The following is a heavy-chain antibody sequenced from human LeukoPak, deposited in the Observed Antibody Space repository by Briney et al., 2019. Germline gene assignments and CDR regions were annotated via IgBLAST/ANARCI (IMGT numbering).Heavy chain of an antibody. V-gene: IGHV4-59*01. D-gene: IGHD1-26*01. CDR3: ARDRGSYLAFDI. J-gene: IGHJ3*02. Sequence: SETLSLTCTVSGGSISSYYWSWLRQPPGKGLEWIGYIYYSGSTNYNPSLKSRVTISVDTSKNQFSLQLSSVTAADTAVYYCARDRGSYLAFDIWGQGTMVTVSS. CDR2: IYYSGST. CDR1: GGSISSYY.